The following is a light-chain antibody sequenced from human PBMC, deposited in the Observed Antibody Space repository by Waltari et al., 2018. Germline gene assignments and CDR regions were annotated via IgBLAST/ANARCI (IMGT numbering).Light chain of an antibody. CDR1: QGISSY. J-gene: IGKJ3*01. CDR2: AAS. Sequence: IQLTQSPSSLSASVGDRVTITCRASQGISSYLAWYQQKPGKAPKLLSYAASTLQSGVPSRFSGSGSGTDFTLTISSLQPEDFATYYCQQLNSYPRGLFTFGPGTKVDIK. V-gene: IGKV1-9*01. CDR3: QQLNSYPRGLFT.